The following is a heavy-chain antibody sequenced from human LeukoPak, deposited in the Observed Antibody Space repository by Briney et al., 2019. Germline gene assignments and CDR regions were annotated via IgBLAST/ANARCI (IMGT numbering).Heavy chain of an antibody. CDR1: GFTFSSYG. CDR2: IWYDGSNK. J-gene: IGHJ1*01. CDR3: ASYYYDSSGYFQR. Sequence: RGFLRLSCAASGFTFSSYGMHWVRQAPGKGLEWVAVIWYDGSNKDYADSVKGRFTIPRDNSKNTLYLQMNSLRAEDTAVYYCASYYYDSSGYFQRWGQGTLVTVSS. D-gene: IGHD3-22*01. V-gene: IGHV3-33*01.